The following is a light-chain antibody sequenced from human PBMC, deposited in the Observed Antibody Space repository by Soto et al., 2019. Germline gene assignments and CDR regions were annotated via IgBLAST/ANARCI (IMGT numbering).Light chain of an antibody. J-gene: IGKJ1*01. CDR3: QQYGSSPRT. V-gene: IGKV3-20*01. Sequence: PGEGATLSCRASQSVTGSYLAWYQQKPGQAPRLLIYGASSRATGIPDRFSGSESGTDFTLTISRLEPEDFAVYYCQQYGSSPRTFGQGTKVEI. CDR2: GAS. CDR1: QSVTGSY.